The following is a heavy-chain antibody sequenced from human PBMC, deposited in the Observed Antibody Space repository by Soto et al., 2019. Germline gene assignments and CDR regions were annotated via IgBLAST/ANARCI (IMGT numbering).Heavy chain of an antibody. CDR3: EKPAVAGLDYFDY. J-gene: IGHJ4*02. D-gene: IGHD6-19*01. CDR2: INPNSGGT. V-gene: IGHV1-2*02. CDR1: GYTFTGYY. Sequence: ASVKVSCKASGYTFTGYYMHWVRQAPGQGLEWMGWINPNSGGTNYAQKFQGRVTMTRDTSISTAYMELSRLRSDDTAVYYCEKPAVAGLDYFDYWGQGTLVTVSS.